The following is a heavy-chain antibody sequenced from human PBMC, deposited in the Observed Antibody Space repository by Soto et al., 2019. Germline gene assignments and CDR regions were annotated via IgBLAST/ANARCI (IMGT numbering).Heavy chain of an antibody. Sequence: GGSLRLSCAASGFTFSSYDMHWVRQATGKGLEWVSAIGTAGDTYYPGSVNGRFTISRENAKNSLYLQMNSLRAGDTAVYYCARLTRRKAFDIWGQGTMVTVSS. J-gene: IGHJ3*02. V-gene: IGHV3-13*01. CDR1: GFTFSSYD. D-gene: IGHD3-10*01. CDR2: IGTAGDT. CDR3: ARLTRRKAFDI.